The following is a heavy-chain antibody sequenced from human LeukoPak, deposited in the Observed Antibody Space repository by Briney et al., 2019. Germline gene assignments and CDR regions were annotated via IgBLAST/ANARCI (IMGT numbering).Heavy chain of an antibody. CDR3: AREVGRGFDY. Sequence: ASVKVSCKVSGSTFTNHGISWVREAPGQGLEWMGWISTYNGHTNYAQKLQGRVTMTTDTSTSTAYMEVRSLRSDDTAVYYCAREVGRGFDYWGQGTLVTVSS. D-gene: IGHD1-26*01. J-gene: IGHJ4*02. CDR1: GSTFTNHG. V-gene: IGHV1-18*01. CDR2: ISTYNGHT.